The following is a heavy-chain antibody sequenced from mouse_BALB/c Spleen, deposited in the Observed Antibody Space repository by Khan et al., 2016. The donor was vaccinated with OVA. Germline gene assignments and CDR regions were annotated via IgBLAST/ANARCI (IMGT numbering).Heavy chain of an antibody. CDR2: ISYSGST. Sequence: EVKLLESGPGLVKPSQSLSLTCTVTGYSITSGYGWNWIRQFPGNQLEWMGYISYSGSTNYNPSFKSRIPITRDTSKNQFFLQLNSVTTENTARYYCARTARIKYWGQGTTLTVSS. J-gene: IGHJ2*01. D-gene: IGHD1-2*01. CDR3: ARTARIKY. CDR1: GYSITSGYG. V-gene: IGHV3-2*02.